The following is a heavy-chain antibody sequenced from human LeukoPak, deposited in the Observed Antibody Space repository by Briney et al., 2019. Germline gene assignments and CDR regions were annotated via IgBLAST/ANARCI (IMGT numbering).Heavy chain of an antibody. CDR3: ARVGGAPLGAFDI. CDR2: IYYSGST. Sequence: SQTLSLTCTVSGGSISSGGSYWSWIRQHPGKGLEWIGYIYYSGSTYYNPSLKSRVSISKDVSKNQFSLRVTSVTAADTAVYYCARVGGAPLGAFDIWGQGTVVTVSS. D-gene: IGHD3-16*01. CDR1: GGSISSGGSY. J-gene: IGHJ3*02. V-gene: IGHV4-31*03.